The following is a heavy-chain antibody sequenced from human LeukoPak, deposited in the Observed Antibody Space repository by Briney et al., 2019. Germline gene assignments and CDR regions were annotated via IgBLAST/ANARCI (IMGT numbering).Heavy chain of an antibody. D-gene: IGHD4-11*01. CDR3: ARDHDYSNHDFEY. Sequence: EASVKVSCKASGFVFTSYGFTWVRQAPGQGLEWMGRINPNSGGTNYAQKFQGRVTMTRDTSTSTAYMELSGLKYDDAAVYYCARDHDYSNHDFEYWGQGTLVTVSS. J-gene: IGHJ4*02. V-gene: IGHV1-2*06. CDR1: GFVFTSYG. CDR2: INPNSGGT.